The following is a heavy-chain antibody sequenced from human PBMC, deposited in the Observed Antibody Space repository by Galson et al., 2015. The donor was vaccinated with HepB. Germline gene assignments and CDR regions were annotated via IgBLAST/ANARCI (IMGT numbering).Heavy chain of an antibody. CDR3: ARGTSVYCTRATCYREGSFDY. V-gene: IGHV3-33*01. Sequence: SLRLSCAASGFTFSNYGMHWVRQAPGKGLEWVAVLWYDGSNRYYVDSMKGRFTISRDNSKNTLYLQMTSLRAKDTAVYYCARGTSVYCTRATCYREGSFDYWGQGTLVTVSS. D-gene: IGHD2-2*01. CDR1: GFTFSNYG. CDR2: LWYDGSNR. J-gene: IGHJ4*02.